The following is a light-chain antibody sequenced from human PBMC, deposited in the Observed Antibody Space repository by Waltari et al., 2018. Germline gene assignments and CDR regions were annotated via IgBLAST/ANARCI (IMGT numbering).Light chain of an antibody. V-gene: IGLV3-21*04. CDR3: QVWDSYRHHYV. Sequence: YVLTQPPSVSVAPGKTATITRGEDNIETKSVHWYQQKPGQAPILIMFYDSERPSGIPERVSGSNSGNPATLTISRVEAGDEADYYCQVWDSYRHHYVFGTGTKVTVL. CDR2: YDS. CDR1: NIETKS. J-gene: IGLJ1*01.